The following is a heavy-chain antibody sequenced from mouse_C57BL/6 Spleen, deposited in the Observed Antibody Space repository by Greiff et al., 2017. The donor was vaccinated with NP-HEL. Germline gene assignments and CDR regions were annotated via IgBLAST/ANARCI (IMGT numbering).Heavy chain of an antibody. CDR3: ARGLTGMAFAY. J-gene: IGHJ3*01. V-gene: IGHV1-52*01. Sequence: QVHVKQPGAELVRPGSSVKLSCKASGYTFTSYWMHWVKQRPIQGLEWIGNIDPSDSETHYNQKFKDKATLTVDKSSSTAYMQLSSLTSEDSAVYYCARGLTGMAFAYWGQGTLVTVSA. CDR1: GYTFTSYW. D-gene: IGHD4-1*01. CDR2: IDPSDSET.